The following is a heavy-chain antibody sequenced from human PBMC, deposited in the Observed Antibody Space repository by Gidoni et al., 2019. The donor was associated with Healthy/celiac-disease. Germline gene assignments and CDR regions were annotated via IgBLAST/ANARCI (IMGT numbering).Heavy chain of an antibody. CDR3: AILITIFGVVIITSGGKGPHDAFDI. CDR1: GGSISSGGYS. D-gene: IGHD3-3*01. CDR2: IYHSGST. J-gene: IGHJ3*02. Sequence: QLQLQESGSGLVKPSQTLSLTCAVSGGSISSGGYSWSWIRPPPGKGLEWIGYIYHSGSTYYNPSLKSRVTISVDRSKNQFSLKLSSVTAADTAVYYCAILITIFGVVIITSGGKGPHDAFDIWGQGTMVTVSS. V-gene: IGHV4-30-2*01.